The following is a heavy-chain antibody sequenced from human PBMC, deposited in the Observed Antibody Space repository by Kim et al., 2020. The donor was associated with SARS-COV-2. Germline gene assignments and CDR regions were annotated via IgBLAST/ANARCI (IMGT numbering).Heavy chain of an antibody. CDR3: AKDTIWGIAAAGTNYYGMDV. D-gene: IGHD6-13*01. J-gene: IGHJ6*02. CDR1: GFTFDDYA. Sequence: GGSLRLSCAASGFTFDDYAMHWVRQAPGKGLEWVSGISWNSGSIGYADSVKGRFTVSRDNAKNSLYLQMNSLRAEDTALYYCAKDTIWGIAAAGTNYYGMDVWGQGTTVTVSS. CDR2: ISWNSGSI. V-gene: IGHV3-9*01.